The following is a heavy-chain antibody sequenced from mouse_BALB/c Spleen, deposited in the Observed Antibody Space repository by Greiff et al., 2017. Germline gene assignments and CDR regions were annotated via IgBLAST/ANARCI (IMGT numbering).Heavy chain of an antibody. D-gene: IGHD1-1*01. CDR1: GYTFTSYW. CDR3: ARRGTTIGAVDY. V-gene: IGHV1-69*02. Sequence: QVQLQQPGAELVKPGASVKLSCKASGYTFTSYWMHWVKQRPGQGLEWIGEIDPSDSYTNYNQKFKGKATLTVDKSSSTAYMQLSSLTSEDSAVYYCARRGTTIGAVDYWGKGTTLTVSS. J-gene: IGHJ2*01. CDR2: IDPSDSYT.